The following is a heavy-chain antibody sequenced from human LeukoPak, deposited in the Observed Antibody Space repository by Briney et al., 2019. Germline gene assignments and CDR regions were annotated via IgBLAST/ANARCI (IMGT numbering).Heavy chain of an antibody. V-gene: IGHV3-21*01. CDR1: GFTFSSYS. CDR2: ISTSSSYI. CDR3: VRDTFSPDAFDI. Sequence: GGSLRLSCAASGFTFSSYSMNWVPQAPGQGLEWVSSISTSSSYIYSADSVKGRFTISRDNAKNSLYLQMNSLRAEDTAVYYCVRDTFSPDAFDIWGQGTMVTVPS. J-gene: IGHJ3*02. D-gene: IGHD3-16*01.